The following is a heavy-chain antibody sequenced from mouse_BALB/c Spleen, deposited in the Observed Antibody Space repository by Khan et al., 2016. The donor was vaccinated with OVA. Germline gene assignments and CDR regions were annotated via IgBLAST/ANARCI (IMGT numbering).Heavy chain of an antibody. CDR3: APVGTYYVSFAF. J-gene: IGHJ3*01. CDR1: GYTFTSYV. CDR2: IYPFNDDT. D-gene: IGHD1-1*01. V-gene: IGHV1S136*01. Sequence: VQLQQSGPELVKPGASVKMSCKASGYTFTSYVMHWVKQKPGLGLEWIGYIYPFNDDTKYNEKFKGKATLTSDKSSSTAYMELNSLTSEDSAVYSCAPVGTYYVSFAFWGQGTLVTVSP.